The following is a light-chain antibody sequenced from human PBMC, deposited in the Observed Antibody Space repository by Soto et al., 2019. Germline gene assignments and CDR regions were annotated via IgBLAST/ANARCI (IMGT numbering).Light chain of an antibody. V-gene: IGKV3-20*01. J-gene: IGKJ2*01. CDR3: QQYGNSPMYT. CDR2: GTS. CDR1: RTVNRSY. Sequence: ELVLTQSPGTLSLSPGERATLSCTASRTVNRSYLTWYQQKPGQAPRLLIFGTSSRATGIPDRFSGSGSGTDFTLPISRVEPEDVAVYYCQQYGNSPMYTFGQGTKLEIK.